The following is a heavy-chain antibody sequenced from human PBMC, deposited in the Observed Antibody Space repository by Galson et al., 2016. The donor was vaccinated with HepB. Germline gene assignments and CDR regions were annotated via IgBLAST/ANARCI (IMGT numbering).Heavy chain of an antibody. CDR2: ISAYNGNT. CDR3: ASGIVGANADFDY. V-gene: IGHV1-18*01. D-gene: IGHD1-26*01. J-gene: IGHJ4*02. CDR1: GYTFTTYG. Sequence: SVKVSCKASGYTFTTYGINWVRQAPGQGLEWMGWISAYNGNTNYAQKVRGRVTMSTDTSTNTAYMELRSLRSDDTAVYYCASGIVGANADFDYWGQGTLVTVSS.